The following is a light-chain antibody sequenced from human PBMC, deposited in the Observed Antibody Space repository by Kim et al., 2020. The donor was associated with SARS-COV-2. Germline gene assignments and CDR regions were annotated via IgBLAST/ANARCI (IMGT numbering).Light chain of an antibody. Sequence: ETVMTQSPATLSMSPGDTATLSCRASQNVHSNLAWYQQKPGQAPRLLIYGASTRATDIPARFSGGGSDTEFTLTISSLQSEDFAVYYWQQYNDWSPYTFGQGTKVDIK. CDR2: GAS. CDR1: QNVHSN. V-gene: IGKV3-15*01. CDR3: QQYNDWSPYT. J-gene: IGKJ2*01.